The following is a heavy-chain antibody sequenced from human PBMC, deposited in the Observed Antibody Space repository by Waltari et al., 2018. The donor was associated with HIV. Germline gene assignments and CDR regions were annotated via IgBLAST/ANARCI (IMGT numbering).Heavy chain of an antibody. CDR3: ARHALRVGAAYWNFDL. V-gene: IGHV4-39*01. J-gene: IGHJ2*01. CDR1: GGSVSSSSYF. Sequence: QLQLQESGPGLVKPSETLSLTCTVSGGSVSSSSYFWGWIRQPPGTGLEWVGRIYYTGRAYDNPSLKSRVTISVDTSKNQFSLKVTSVTAADTAVYYCARHALRVGAAYWNFDLWGRGTLVTVSS. D-gene: IGHD1-26*01. CDR2: IYYTGRA.